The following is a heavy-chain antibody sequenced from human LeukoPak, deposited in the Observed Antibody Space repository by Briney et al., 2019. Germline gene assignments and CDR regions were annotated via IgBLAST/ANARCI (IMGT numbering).Heavy chain of an antibody. D-gene: IGHD2-15*01. CDR3: ARGYCSGGSCYETPDYGMDV. CDR1: GFTFSSYE. Sequence: RGSLRLSCAASGFTFSSYEMNWVRQAPGKGLEWVSYISSSGSTIYYADSVKGRFTISRDNAKNSLYLQMNSLRAEDTAVYYCARGYCSGGSCYETPDYGMDVWGKGTTVTVSS. CDR2: ISSSGSTI. V-gene: IGHV3-48*03. J-gene: IGHJ6*04.